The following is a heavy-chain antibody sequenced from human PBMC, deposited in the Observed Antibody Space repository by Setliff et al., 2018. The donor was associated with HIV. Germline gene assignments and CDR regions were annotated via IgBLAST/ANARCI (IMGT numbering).Heavy chain of an antibody. CDR3: ARAKPSYYDYVWGTYRLETTATSFDY. D-gene: IGHD3-16*02. Sequence: PSETLSLTCAVYGGSFSGYYWSWIRQPPGKGLEWIGEINHSGSTNYNPSLKSRVTISVDPSKNQFSLKLSSVTAADTAVYYCARAKPSYYDYVWGTYRLETTATSFDYWGQGTLVTVSS. CDR2: INHSGST. J-gene: IGHJ4*02. V-gene: IGHV4-34*01. CDR1: GGSFSGYY.